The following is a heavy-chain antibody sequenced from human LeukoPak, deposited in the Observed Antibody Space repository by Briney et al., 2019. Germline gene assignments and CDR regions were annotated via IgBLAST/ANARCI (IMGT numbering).Heavy chain of an antibody. CDR3: AREGGTQHY. Sequence: ASVKVSCKASGGTFSSYAISWVRQAPGQGLEWMGRIIPIFGIANYAQKFQGRVTITADKSTSTAYMELSSLRAEDTAVYYCAREGGTQHYWGQGTMVTVSS. V-gene: IGHV1-69*04. CDR2: IIPIFGIA. D-gene: IGHD1-14*01. J-gene: IGHJ4*02. CDR1: GGTFSSYA.